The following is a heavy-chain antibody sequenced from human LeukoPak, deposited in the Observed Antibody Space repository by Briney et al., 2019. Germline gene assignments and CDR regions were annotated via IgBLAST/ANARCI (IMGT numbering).Heavy chain of an antibody. CDR1: GFTFSSYS. J-gene: IGHJ4*02. Sequence: GGSLRLSCAASGFTFSSYSMNWVRQAPGKGLEWVSYISSSSSTIYYADSVKGRFTISRDNSKNTLYLQMNSLRAEDAAVYYCAKDHYGDSYYFDYWGQGTLVTVSS. D-gene: IGHD4-17*01. CDR3: AKDHYGDSYYFDY. CDR2: ISSSSSTI. V-gene: IGHV3-48*01.